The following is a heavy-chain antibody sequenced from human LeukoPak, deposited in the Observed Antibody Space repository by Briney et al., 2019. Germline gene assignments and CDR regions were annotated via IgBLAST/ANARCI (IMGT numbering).Heavy chain of an antibody. V-gene: IGHV1-2*02. CDR2: INPNSGGT. J-gene: IGHJ5*02. CDR1: GYTFTGYY. D-gene: IGHD6-13*01. Sequence: ASVKVSCKASGYTFTGYYMHWVRQAPGQGLEWMGWINPNSGGTNYAQKVQGRVTMTRDTSISTAYMELSRLRSDDTAVYYCARGSIAAAGNPSDENWFDPWGQGTLVTVSS. CDR3: ARGSIAAAGNPSDENWFDP.